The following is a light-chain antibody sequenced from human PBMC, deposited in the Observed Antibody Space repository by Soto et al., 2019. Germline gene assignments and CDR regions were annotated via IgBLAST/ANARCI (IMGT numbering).Light chain of an antibody. V-gene: IGKV1-5*01. CDR1: QSISSW. CDR3: QQSSTYSGA. J-gene: IGKJ1*01. CDR2: DAS. Sequence: DIQMTQSPSTLSASVGDRITITCRASQSISSWLAWYQQKPGKAPKVLIYDASRLESGVPSRFSGSASGTEFTLTISSLQPDDFATYYCQQSSTYSGAFGQGTE.